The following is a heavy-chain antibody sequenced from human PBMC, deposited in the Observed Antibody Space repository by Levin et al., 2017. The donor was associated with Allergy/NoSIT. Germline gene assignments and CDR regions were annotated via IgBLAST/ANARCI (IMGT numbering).Heavy chain of an antibody. V-gene: IGHV5-51*01. CDR1: GYSFTSYW. J-gene: IGHJ6*03. CDR2: IYPGDSDT. CDR3: ARRGTRDYYYYMDV. Sequence: KVSCQGSGYSFTSYWIGWVRQLPGKGLEWMGIIYPGDSDTRYSPSFQGQVTISADKSISTAYLQWSSLKASDTAIYYCARRGTRDYYYYMDVLGKGTTVTVSS. D-gene: IGHD1-1*01.